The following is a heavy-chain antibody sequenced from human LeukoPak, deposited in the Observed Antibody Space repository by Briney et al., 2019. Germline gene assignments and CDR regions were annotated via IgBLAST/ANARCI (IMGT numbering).Heavy chain of an antibody. D-gene: IGHD5-24*01. CDR3: ARDNSVRDEAWWLNP. J-gene: IGHJ5*02. CDR1: GYTFTSNY. Sequence: ASVKVSCKAFGYTFTSNYMHWVRQAPGQGPEWMGVISPSGGSTTYTQKFQGRVTLTRDMSTSTDYLELSSLRSEDTAVYYCARDNSVRDEAWWLNPWGQGTLVTVSS. V-gene: IGHV1-46*01. CDR2: ISPSGGST.